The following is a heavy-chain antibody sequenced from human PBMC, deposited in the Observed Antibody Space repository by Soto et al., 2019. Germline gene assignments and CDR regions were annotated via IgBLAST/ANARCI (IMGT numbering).Heavy chain of an antibody. CDR1: GFTFGDYA. V-gene: IGHV3-49*03. CDR3: TRVGKPEWLLGMDV. J-gene: IGHJ6*02. Sequence: PGGSLRLSFTASGFTFGDYAMSWFRQAPGKGLEWVGFIRSKAYGGTTEYAASVKGRFAISRDDSKSIAYLQMNSLKTEDTAVYYCTRVGKPEWLLGMDVWGQGTTVTVSS. D-gene: IGHD3-3*01. CDR2: IRSKAYGGTT.